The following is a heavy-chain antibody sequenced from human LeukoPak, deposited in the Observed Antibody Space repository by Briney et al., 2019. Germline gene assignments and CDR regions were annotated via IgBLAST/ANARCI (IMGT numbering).Heavy chain of an antibody. J-gene: IGHJ5*02. Sequence: ASVKVSCKTSGYAFTSYGISWVRQDPGQGLEWMGWISAHNGNTDYAQKLQGRGTMTTDRSTCTAYMELRSLRSDDKAVYYCARDAPRLAAQNENWFDPWGQGTLVTVSS. D-gene: IGHD6-13*01. CDR2: ISAHNGNT. V-gene: IGHV1-18*01. CDR3: ARDAPRLAAQNENWFDP. CDR1: GYAFTSYG.